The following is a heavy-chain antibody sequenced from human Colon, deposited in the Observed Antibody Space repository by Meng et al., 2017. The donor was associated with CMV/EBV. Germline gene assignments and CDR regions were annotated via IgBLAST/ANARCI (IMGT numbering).Heavy chain of an antibody. D-gene: IGHD2-21*02. Sequence: GGSLRLSCVASGFTFSWYSMNWVRQAPGKGLEWVSSISSSSSYIYYADSVKGRFTISRDDAKNSLFLQMNSLRAEDTAVYFCAKGLSLSESDLLPYWGQGTLVTVSS. CDR3: AKGLSLSESDLLPY. CDR2: ISSSSSYI. V-gene: IGHV3-21*01. CDR1: GFTFSWYS. J-gene: IGHJ4*02.